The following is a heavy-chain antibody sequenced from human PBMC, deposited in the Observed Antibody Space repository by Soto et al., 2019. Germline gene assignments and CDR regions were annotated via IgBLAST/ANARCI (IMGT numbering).Heavy chain of an antibody. CDR3: AIQDFTNDVCLEAAVTVGGSLES. J-gene: IGHJ1*01. CDR1: GFTFRTCG. D-gene: IGHD3-3*01. Sequence: EVQLVQSGGGLAQPGTSLRLSCAASGFTFRTCGMHWVRQVPGKGPVWVTYISSDGTTTDYADSVMGRFTISRDNAKATLYRQMDSLRAEDTAVYYCAIQDFTNDVCLEAAVTVGGSLESWGQGTLVTVSS. V-gene: IGHV3-74*02. CDR2: ISSDGTTT.